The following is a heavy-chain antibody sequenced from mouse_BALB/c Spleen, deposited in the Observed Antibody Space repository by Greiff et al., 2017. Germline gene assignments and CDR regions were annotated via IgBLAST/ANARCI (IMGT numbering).Heavy chain of an antibody. V-gene: IGHV1S22*01. Sequence: LQQPGSELVRPGASVKLSCKASGYTFTSYWMHWVKQRPGQGLEWIGNIYPGSGSTNYDEKFKSKATLTVDTSSSTAYMQLSSLTSEDSAVYYCTRRYCNSWFAYWGQGTLVTVSA. D-gene: IGHD2-1*01. CDR2: IYPGSGST. CDR1: GYTFTSYW. J-gene: IGHJ3*01. CDR3: TRRYCNSWFAY.